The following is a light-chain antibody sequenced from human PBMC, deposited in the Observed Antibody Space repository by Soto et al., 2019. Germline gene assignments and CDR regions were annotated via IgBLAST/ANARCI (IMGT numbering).Light chain of an antibody. CDR1: QSISIW. Sequence: DIPMTQSPSTLSASVGDRVTITCRASQSISIWLAWYQQKPGRAPNLLIYGTSSLESGVPSRFSGSGSGTEFPLTISRLQADDFATYYCQHYNDFSLAFRQRTKVEIK. V-gene: IGKV1-5*03. CDR2: GTS. CDR3: QHYNDFSLA. J-gene: IGKJ1*01.